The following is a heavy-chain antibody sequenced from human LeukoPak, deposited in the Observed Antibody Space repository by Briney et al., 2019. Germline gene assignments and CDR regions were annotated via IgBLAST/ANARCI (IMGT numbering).Heavy chain of an antibody. CDR2: IKHDGSET. J-gene: IGHJ6*02. Sequence: GASLRLTCAASGFTFSNIWMSWVRQAPGKGLEWVASIKHDGSETNYVDSVKGRFTISRDNAKNSLHLQMNSLRAEDTAVYYCAKNGGPHGMDVWGQGTTVTVSS. V-gene: IGHV3-7*02. CDR1: GFTFSNIW. CDR3: AKNGGPHGMDV. D-gene: IGHD3-10*01.